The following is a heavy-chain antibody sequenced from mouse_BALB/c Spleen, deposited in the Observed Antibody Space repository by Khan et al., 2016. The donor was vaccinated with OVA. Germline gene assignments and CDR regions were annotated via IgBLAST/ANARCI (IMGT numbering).Heavy chain of an antibody. J-gene: IGHJ2*01. CDR3: ARGGYYGYSLFDY. Sequence: QVQLKQSGPELVKPGASVKISCKASGYTFTDYYINWVKQKPGQGLEWIGWIYTGSGNTKYNEKFKGLATLTVDTSSSTAYMQLSSLTSEDTAVYFCARGGYYGYSLFDYWGQGTTLTVSS. CDR1: GYTFTDYY. CDR2: IYTGSGNT. D-gene: IGHD1-1*01. V-gene: IGHV1-84*02.